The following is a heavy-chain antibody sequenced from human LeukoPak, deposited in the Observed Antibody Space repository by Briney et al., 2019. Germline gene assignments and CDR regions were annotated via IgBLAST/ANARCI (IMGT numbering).Heavy chain of an antibody. CDR3: AREEYSYGYGYYYYYGMDV. J-gene: IGHJ6*02. CDR1: GGTFSSYA. D-gene: IGHD5-18*01. CDR2: IIPIFGTA. Sequence: SVKVSCKASGGTFSSYAISWVRQAPGQGLEWMGGIIPIFGTANYAQKFQGRVTITADESTSTAYMELSSLRSEDTAVYYCAREEYSYGYGYYYYYGMDVWGQGTTVTVSS. V-gene: IGHV1-69*01.